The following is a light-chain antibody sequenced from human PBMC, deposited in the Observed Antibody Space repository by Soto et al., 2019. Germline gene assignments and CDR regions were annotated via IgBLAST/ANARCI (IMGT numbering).Light chain of an antibody. CDR2: AAS. V-gene: IGKV1D-12*01. CDR1: QGISSW. Sequence: DIQMTQSPSSVSASVGDRVTITCRASQGISSWLAWYQQKPGKAPKILIYAASRLQSGVPSRFSGRVSGTNCTLTIRILQPQDVATYSCQQANSFPYTFGQGTKREIK. J-gene: IGKJ2*01. CDR3: QQANSFPYT.